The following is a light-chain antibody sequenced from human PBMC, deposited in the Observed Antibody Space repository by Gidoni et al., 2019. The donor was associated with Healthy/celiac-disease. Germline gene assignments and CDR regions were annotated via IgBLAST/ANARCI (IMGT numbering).Light chain of an antibody. CDR1: SSDVGGYNY. CDR2: DVS. CDR3: SSYTSSSRKV. V-gene: IGLV2-14*01. Sequence: QSALTQPASVSGSPGQSITISCTGPSSDVGGYNYVSWSQQHPGKAPKLMIYDVSNRPSGVSNRFSGSKSGNTASLTISGLQAEDEADYYCSSYTSSSRKVFGGGTKLTVL. J-gene: IGLJ2*01.